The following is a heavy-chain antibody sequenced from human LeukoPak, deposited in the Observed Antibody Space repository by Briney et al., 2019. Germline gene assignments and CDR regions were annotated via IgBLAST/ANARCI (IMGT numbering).Heavy chain of an antibody. V-gene: IGHV3-30*19. D-gene: IGHD6-19*01. Sequence: PGGSLRLSCAASGFTFSSYGMHWVRQAPGKGLEWVAVISYDGSNKYYADSVKGRFTISRDNSKNTLYLQMNSLRAEDTAVYYCAREGLSDSGWYGYWGQGTLVTVSS. J-gene: IGHJ4*02. CDR3: AREGLSDSGWYGY. CDR2: ISYDGSNK. CDR1: GFTFSSYG.